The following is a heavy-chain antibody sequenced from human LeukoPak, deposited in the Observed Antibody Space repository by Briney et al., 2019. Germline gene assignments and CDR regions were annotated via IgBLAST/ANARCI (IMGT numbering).Heavy chain of an antibody. J-gene: IGHJ4*02. D-gene: IGHD3-16*01. Sequence: SETLSLTCTVSGGSISSYYWSWIRQPPGKGLEWIGYIYYSGSTNYNPSLKSRVTISVDTSKNQFSLKLSSVTAADTAVYYCARDLLGSLVYWGQGTLVTVSS. V-gene: IGHV4-59*01. CDR2: IYYSGST. CDR1: GGSISSYY. CDR3: ARDLLGSLVY.